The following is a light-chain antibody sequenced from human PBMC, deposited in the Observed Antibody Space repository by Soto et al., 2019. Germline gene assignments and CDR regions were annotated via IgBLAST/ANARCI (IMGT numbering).Light chain of an antibody. CDR1: QGISSY. J-gene: IGKJ5*01. CDR2: AAS. V-gene: IGKV1-8*01. CDR3: QGYHTAPFT. Sequence: IRLTQSPRLYPAFTGGTVTITCRASQGISSYLAWYQQKPGKAPKLLIYAASTLQSGVPSRFSGSGSGTDFTLTISGLQSEDAATYYCQGYHTAPFTVGQGTRLEIK.